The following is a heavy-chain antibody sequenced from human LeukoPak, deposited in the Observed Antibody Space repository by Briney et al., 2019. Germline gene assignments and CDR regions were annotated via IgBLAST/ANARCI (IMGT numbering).Heavy chain of an antibody. J-gene: IGHJ3*02. CDR1: GYTFTDYY. CDR2: INPNSGGT. Sequence: ASVKVSCKASGYTFTDYYIHWVRQAPGQGLEWMGWINPNSGGTNYAQKFQGRVTITADKSTSTAYMELSSLRSEDTAVYYCACVYSSSWYSAFDIWGQGTMVTVSS. CDR3: ACVYSSSWYSAFDI. V-gene: IGHV1-2*02. D-gene: IGHD6-13*01.